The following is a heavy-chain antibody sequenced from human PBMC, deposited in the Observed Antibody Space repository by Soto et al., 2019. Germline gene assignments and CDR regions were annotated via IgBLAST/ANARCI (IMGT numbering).Heavy chain of an antibody. CDR1: GFTFSSYA. CDR2: ISYDGSNK. CDR3: AKDSSSWPYYFDH. Sequence: GGSLRLSCAASGFTFSSYAMHWVRQAPGKGLEWVAVISYDGSNKYYADSVKGRFTISRNNSKNTLYLLMNSLRAEDTAVYYCAKDSSSWPYYFDHWGEGTLVTVSS. J-gene: IGHJ4*02. D-gene: IGHD6-13*01. V-gene: IGHV3-30-3*01.